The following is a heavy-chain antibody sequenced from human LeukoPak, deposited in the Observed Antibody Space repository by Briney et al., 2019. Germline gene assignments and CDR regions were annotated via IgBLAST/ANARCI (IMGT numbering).Heavy chain of an antibody. J-gene: IGHJ4*02. CDR1: GGSMSSYY. Sequence: SETLSLTCTVSGGSMSSYYWSWIRQPPGKGLEWIGYIYYSGSTKYNPSLKSRVTISVDTSKNQFSLKLSSVTAADTAVYYCARGARAGYNLEPFDYWGRGTLVTVSS. CDR2: IYYSGST. CDR3: ARGARAGYNLEPFDY. V-gene: IGHV4-59*08. D-gene: IGHD5-24*01.